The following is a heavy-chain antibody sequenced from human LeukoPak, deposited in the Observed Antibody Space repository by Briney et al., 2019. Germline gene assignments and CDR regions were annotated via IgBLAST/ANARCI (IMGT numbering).Heavy chain of an antibody. CDR2: ISGSGATT. CDR1: GFTFNNYV. D-gene: IGHD3-10*01. J-gene: IGHJ4*02. CDR3: AKPFTYGSGSSFQTFDS. Sequence: GESLRLSCAASGFTFNNYVMSWVRQALGKGLEWVSAISGSGATTHYTDSVRGRFTISRDNSKNTLYLQMNSLRVEDTAVYYCAKPFTYGSGSSFQTFDSWGQGILVTVSS. V-gene: IGHV3-23*01.